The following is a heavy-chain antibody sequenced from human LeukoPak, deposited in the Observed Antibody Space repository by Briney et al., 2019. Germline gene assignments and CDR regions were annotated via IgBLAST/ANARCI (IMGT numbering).Heavy chain of an antibody. D-gene: IGHD1-26*01. J-gene: IGHJ4*02. V-gene: IGHV1-18*01. Sequence: ASVKVSRKASGYTFTSYGISWVRQAPGQGLEWMGWISGSNGNTNYAQKLQGRVTMTTDTSTGTAYMELRSLRSDDTAVYYCARSGRGAYYYFDYWGQGTLVTVSS. CDR2: ISGSNGNT. CDR1: GYTFTSYG. CDR3: ARSGRGAYYYFDY.